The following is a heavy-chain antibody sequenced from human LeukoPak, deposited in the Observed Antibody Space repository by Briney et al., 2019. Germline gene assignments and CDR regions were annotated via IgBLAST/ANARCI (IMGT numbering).Heavy chain of an antibody. CDR2: ISGDGGST. J-gene: IGHJ3*02. D-gene: IGHD6-19*01. CDR1: GFTFDDYA. V-gene: IGHV3-43*02. Sequence: GGSLRLPCAASGFTFDDYAMHWVRHAPGKGLEWVSLISGDGGSTYYADSVKGRFTISRDNSKNSLYLQMNSLRTEDTALYYCAKDMTSSGWYGYDAFDIWGQGTMVTVSS. CDR3: AKDMTSSGWYGYDAFDI.